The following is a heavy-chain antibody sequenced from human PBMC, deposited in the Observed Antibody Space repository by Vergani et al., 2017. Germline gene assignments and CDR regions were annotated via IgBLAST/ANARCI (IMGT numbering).Heavy chain of an antibody. CDR3: ARGPDSSSWYKAPLDY. CDR1: GFTFSSYW. V-gene: IGHV3-74*02. D-gene: IGHD6-13*01. CDR2: INSDGSSK. Sequence: EVQLVESGGGLVQPGGSLRLSCAASGFTFSSYWMHWVRQAPGKGLVWVSRINSDGSSKSYADSVKGRFTIARDNAKNTLYLQMNSLRAEDTAVYYCARGPDSSSWYKAPLDYWGQGTLVTVSS. J-gene: IGHJ4*02.